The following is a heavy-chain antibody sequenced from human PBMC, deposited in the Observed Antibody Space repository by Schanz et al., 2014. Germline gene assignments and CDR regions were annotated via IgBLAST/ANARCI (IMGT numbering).Heavy chain of an antibody. D-gene: IGHD6-13*01. Sequence: GQLAESGGGVVQPGRSLRLSCAAYGFTLSSYAMHWVRQAPGKGLEWVAVISYDGSNKYYADSVKGRFTISRDNSENTLYLQMNSLRAEDTAVYYCAREQIMAAAGLVDYWGHGTLVTVSS. CDR2: ISYDGSNK. CDR3: AREQIMAAAGLVDY. CDR1: GFTLSSYA. J-gene: IGHJ4*01. V-gene: IGHV3-30-3*01.